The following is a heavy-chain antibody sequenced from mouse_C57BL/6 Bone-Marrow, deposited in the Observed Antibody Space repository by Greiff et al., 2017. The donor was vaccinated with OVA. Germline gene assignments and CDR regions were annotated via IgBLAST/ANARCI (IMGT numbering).Heavy chain of an antibody. CDR3: ARISLTTVVAYYFDY. D-gene: IGHD1-1*01. CDR1: GYTFTSYW. V-gene: IGHV1-50*01. J-gene: IGHJ2*01. CDR2: IDPSDSYT. Sequence: VQLQQPGAELVKPGASVKLSCKASGYTFTSYWMQWVKQRPGQGLEWIGEIDPSDSYTNYNQKFKGKATLTVDTSSSTAYMQLSSLTSESSAVYYCARISLTTVVAYYFDYWGQGTTLTVSS.